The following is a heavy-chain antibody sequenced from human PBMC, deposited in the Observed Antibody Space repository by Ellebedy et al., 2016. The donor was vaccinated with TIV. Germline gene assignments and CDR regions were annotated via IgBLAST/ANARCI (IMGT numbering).Heavy chain of an antibody. CDR1: GFTFSSYG. CDR2: IWYDGSNK. V-gene: IGHV3-33*08. Sequence: GESLKISCAASGFTFSSYGMHWVRQAPGKGLEWVAVIWYDGSNKYYADSVKGRFTISRDNSKNTLFLQMNSLRAEDTAVYYCARVQSDFWSAYYTDDAFDIWGQGTMVTVSS. D-gene: IGHD3-3*01. J-gene: IGHJ3*02. CDR3: ARVQSDFWSAYYTDDAFDI.